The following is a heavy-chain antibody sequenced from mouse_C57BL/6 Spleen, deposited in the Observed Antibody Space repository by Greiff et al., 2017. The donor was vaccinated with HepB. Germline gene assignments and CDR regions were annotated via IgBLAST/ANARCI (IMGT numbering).Heavy chain of an antibody. Sequence: QVQLKESGPGLVQPSQSLSITCTVSGFSLTSYGVHWVRQSPGKGLEWLGVIWSGGSTDYNAAFISRLSISKDNSKSQVFFKMNSLQADDTAIYYCARTRYDGDYYAMDYWGQGTSVTVSS. D-gene: IGHD2-12*01. CDR2: IWSGGST. CDR3: ARTRYDGDYYAMDY. V-gene: IGHV2-2*01. J-gene: IGHJ4*01. CDR1: GFSLTSYG.